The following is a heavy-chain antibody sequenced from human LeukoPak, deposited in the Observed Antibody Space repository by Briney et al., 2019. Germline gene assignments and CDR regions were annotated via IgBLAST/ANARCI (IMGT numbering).Heavy chain of an antibody. D-gene: IGHD6-13*01. V-gene: IGHV3-66*01. CDR2: ISSAGTT. Sequence: GGSLRLSCAASGFTVSSNFMSWVRQAPGKGLEWVSIISSAGTTYYADSVKGRFTISRDNSKNTVYLQVNSLRDEDTAVYYCARDLEAANTYYFDYWGQGTMVTVSS. CDR3: ARDLEAANTYYFDY. CDR1: GFTVSSNF. J-gene: IGHJ4*02.